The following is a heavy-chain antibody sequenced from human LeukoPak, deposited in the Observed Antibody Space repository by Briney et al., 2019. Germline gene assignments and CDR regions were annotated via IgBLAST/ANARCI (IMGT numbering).Heavy chain of an antibody. Sequence: PGGSLRLSCAASGFTFSSYSMNWVRQAPGKGLEWVSSISSSSSYIYYADSVKGRFTISRDNAKNSLYLQMNSLRAEDTAVYYCARVVAYSSGSNPFDPWGQGTLVTVSS. CDR3: ARVVAYSSGSNPFDP. D-gene: IGHD6-19*01. V-gene: IGHV3-21*01. CDR2: ISSSSSYI. CDR1: GFTFSSYS. J-gene: IGHJ5*02.